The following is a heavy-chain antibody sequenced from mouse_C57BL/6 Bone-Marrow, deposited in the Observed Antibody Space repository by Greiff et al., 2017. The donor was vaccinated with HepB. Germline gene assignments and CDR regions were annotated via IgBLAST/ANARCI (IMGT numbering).Heavy chain of an antibody. CDR2: ISYDGSN. CDR1: GYSITSCYF. Sequence: EVQLQESGPGLVKPSQSLSLTCSVTGYSITSCYFWYWIRQFPGNKLEWMGYISYDGSNNYNPSLKNRIPITRDTSKNQFFLKLNPVTTEDTATYYCAGDDYGSRSGYFDVWGTGTTVTVSS. J-gene: IGHJ1*03. CDR3: AGDDYGSRSGYFDV. D-gene: IGHD1-1*01. V-gene: IGHV3-6*01.